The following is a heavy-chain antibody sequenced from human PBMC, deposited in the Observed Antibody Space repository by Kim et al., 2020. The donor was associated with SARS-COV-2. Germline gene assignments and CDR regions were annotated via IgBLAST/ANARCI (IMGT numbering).Heavy chain of an antibody. J-gene: IGHJ6*02. V-gene: IGHV3-21*01. Sequence: SYIYYADSAKGRFTISRDNAKSSLVLQMNSLRVEDTGVYYCARFEGYGMDVWGQGTTVTVSS. CDR3: ARFEGYGMDV. CDR2: SYI. D-gene: IGHD3-9*01.